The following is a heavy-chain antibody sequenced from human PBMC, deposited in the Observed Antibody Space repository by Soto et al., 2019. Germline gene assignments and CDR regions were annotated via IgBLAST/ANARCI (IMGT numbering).Heavy chain of an antibody. CDR1: GGTFSSYT. CDR3: ATIGNDVAGWFDP. CDR2: IIPILGIA. V-gene: IGHV1-69*02. D-gene: IGHD1-1*01. Sequence: SVKVSCKASGGTFSSYTISWVRQAPGQGLEWMGRIIPILGIANYAQKFQGRVTMTEDTSTDTAYMELSSLRSEDTAVYYCATIGNDVAGWFDPWGQGTLVTVSS. J-gene: IGHJ5*02.